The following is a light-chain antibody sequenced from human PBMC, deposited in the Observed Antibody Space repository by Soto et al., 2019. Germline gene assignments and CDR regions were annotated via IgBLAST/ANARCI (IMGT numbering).Light chain of an antibody. CDR1: WSNIGNNA. J-gene: IGLJ2*01. Sequence: QSVLTQPPSVSEAPRQRVTISCSGSWSNIGNNAVNWYQQLPGKAPKLLIYYDDLLSSGVSDRFSGSKSGTSASLAISGLQSEDEVDYYCAVWDDNLNGVVFGGGTKLTVL. CDR3: AVWDDNLNGVV. CDR2: YDD. V-gene: IGLV1-36*01.